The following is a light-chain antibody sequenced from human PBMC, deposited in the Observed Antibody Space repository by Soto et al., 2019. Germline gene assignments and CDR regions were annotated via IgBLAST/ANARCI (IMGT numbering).Light chain of an antibody. Sequence: EIVMTQSPATLSVSPGERATLSCRASQSISSNLAWYQQRPGQGPRLLIYDASTRATGIPARFSGSGSATDFTLTINSLQSEDFAVYYCQQYKNWLRWTFRQGTKVEIK. CDR1: QSISSN. CDR3: QQYKNWLRWT. J-gene: IGKJ1*01. V-gene: IGKV3-15*01. CDR2: DAS.